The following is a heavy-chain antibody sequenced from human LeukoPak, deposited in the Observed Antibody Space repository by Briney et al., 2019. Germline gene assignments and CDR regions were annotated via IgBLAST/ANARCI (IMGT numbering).Heavy chain of an antibody. J-gene: IGHJ4*02. V-gene: IGHV3-30*02. Sequence: PGGSLRLSCAASGFTFSNYAMHWVRQAPGKGLEWVTFIRYDGSNKYYAESVKGRFTISRDNSKNTLNLQMSSLRAEDTAVYYCAKAIHSSSSGVVDYWGQGTLVTVSS. CDR3: AKAIHSSSSGVVDY. CDR1: GFTFSNYA. D-gene: IGHD6-6*01. CDR2: IRYDGSNK.